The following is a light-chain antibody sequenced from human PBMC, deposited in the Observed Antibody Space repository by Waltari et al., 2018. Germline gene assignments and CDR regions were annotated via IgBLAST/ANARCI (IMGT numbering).Light chain of an antibody. J-gene: IGLJ1*01. Sequence: QSALTHPASVSGTPGQSITISCPGPNSDVGNYNLVSWYQHHPGEAPKLMICEVIKRPSGVSNRFSGSKSGNTASLTISGLQAEDEADYYCCSYAGSGTYVFGTGTKVTVL. V-gene: IGLV2-23*02. CDR1: NSDVGNYNL. CDR3: CSYAGSGTYV. CDR2: EVI.